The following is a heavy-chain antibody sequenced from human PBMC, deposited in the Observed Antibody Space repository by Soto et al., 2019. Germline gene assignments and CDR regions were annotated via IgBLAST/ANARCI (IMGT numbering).Heavy chain of an antibody. J-gene: IGHJ1*01. CDR2: INHSGST. CDR1: GGSFSGYY. CDR3: ARGHYSTGGSSPRDEYFQH. D-gene: IGHD6-6*01. V-gene: IGHV4-34*01. Sequence: QVQLQQGGAGLLKPSETLSLTCAVYGGSFSGYYWSWIRQPPGKGLEWIGEINHSGSTNYNPSLKSRVTISVDTAKNQFSLKLSSVTAADTAVYYCARGHYSTGGSSPRDEYFQHWGQGTLVTVSS.